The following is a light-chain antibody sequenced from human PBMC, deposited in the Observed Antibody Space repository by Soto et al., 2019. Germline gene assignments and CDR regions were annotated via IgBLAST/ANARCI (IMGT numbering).Light chain of an antibody. CDR2: DVS. Sequence: SALTQPASVSGSPGQSITISCTGTSSDVGGYNYVSWYQQHPGKAPKLMIYDVSNRPSGVSNRFSGSKSGNTASLTISGLQAEDEADYTSSSHVVFGGGTKVTVL. CDR3: SSHVV. J-gene: IGLJ2*01. CDR1: SSDVGGYNY. V-gene: IGLV2-14*01.